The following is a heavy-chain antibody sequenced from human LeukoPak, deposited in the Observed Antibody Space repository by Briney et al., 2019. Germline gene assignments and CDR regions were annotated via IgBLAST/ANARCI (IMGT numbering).Heavy chain of an antibody. V-gene: IGHV3-11*01. J-gene: IGHJ4*02. CDR3: ARERGRGRDSPWFDY. CDR1: GFTFSDYY. Sequence: PGGSLRLSCAASGFTFSDYYLSWIRQAPGKGLEYISYISGNGGAIIYADSVKGRFTISRDNAKNSLYLQMNSLRAEDTAVYYCARERGRGRDSPWFDYWGQGTLVTVSS. CDR2: ISGNGGAI. D-gene: IGHD1-26*01.